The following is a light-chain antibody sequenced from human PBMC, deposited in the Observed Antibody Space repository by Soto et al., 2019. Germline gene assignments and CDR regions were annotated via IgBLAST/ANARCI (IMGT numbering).Light chain of an antibody. Sequence: DIQMTQSPSSLSASVGDRVTISCRASQGISSYLAWFQQKPGQAPKSLIYAASTLQSGVPSHFSGSGSGTDFTLTISSLQPEDFATYYCQQYNSFPPTFDGGTKVEI. CDR1: QGISSY. J-gene: IGKJ4*01. CDR2: AAS. V-gene: IGKV1-16*02. CDR3: QQYNSFPPT.